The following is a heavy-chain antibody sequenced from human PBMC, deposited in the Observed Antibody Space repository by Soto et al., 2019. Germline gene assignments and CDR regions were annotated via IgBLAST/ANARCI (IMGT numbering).Heavy chain of an antibody. D-gene: IGHD3-22*01. CDR2: ISGSGGST. CDR1: GFTFGSYA. V-gene: IGHV3-23*01. Sequence: GGSLRLSCAASGFTFGSYAMSWVRQAPGKGLEWVSAISGSGGSTYYADSVKGRFTISRDNSKNTLYLQMNSLRAEDTAVYYCAKGLLVVDYFDYWGQGTLVTVSS. CDR3: AKGLLVVDYFDY. J-gene: IGHJ4*02.